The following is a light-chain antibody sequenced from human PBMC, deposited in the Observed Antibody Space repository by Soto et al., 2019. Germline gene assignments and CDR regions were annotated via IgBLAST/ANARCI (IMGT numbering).Light chain of an antibody. Sequence: EIVLTQSPATLSSFPGDRVTLSCRASQYINTRLAWYQHRPGQAPRLLIYQTSLRAAGIPARFSASGSGTDFTLTISDVQPEDFALYYCQQYNSYWTFGQGTKVEIK. V-gene: IGKV3-11*01. CDR2: QTS. CDR3: QQYNSYWT. J-gene: IGKJ1*01. CDR1: QYINTR.